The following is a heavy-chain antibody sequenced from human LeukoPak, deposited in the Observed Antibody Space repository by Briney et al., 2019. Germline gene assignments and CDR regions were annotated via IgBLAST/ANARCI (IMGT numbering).Heavy chain of an antibody. J-gene: IGHJ4*02. CDR2: IYPGDSDT. CDR3: ARRLGDYSILYYFDY. CDR1: GYSFTSYW. V-gene: IGHV5-51*01. Sequence: GESLKISCKGSGYSFTSYWIGWVRQMPGKGLEWMGIIYPGDSDTRYSPSFQGQVTISADKSISTAYLQWSSLKASDTAMYYCARRLGDYSILYYFDYWGQGTLVTVSS. D-gene: IGHD4-11*01.